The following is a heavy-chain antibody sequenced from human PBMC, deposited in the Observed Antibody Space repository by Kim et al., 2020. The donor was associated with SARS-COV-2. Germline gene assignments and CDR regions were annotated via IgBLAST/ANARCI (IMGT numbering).Heavy chain of an antibody. V-gene: IGHV4-34*01. J-gene: IGHJ4*02. CDR1: GGSFSGYY. Sequence: TLSLTCAVYGGSFSGYYWSWIRQPPGKGLECIGEINHSGSTNYNPSLKSRVTISVDTSKNQFSLKLSSVTAADTAVYYCARVFDYWGQGTLVTVSS. CDR2: INHSGST. CDR3: ARVFDY.